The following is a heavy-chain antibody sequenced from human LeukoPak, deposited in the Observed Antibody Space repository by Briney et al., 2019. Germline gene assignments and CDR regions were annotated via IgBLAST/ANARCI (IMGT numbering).Heavy chain of an antibody. CDR1: GGSISTFY. Sequence: SETLSLTCTVSGGSISTFYWGWIRQPPGKGLEWIGYIYYSGSTNYNPSLKSRLTISVDTSKNQFSLKLSSVTAADTAVYYCARDNWNYGSSMDVWGQGTTVTVSS. CDR3: ARDNWNYGSSMDV. CDR2: IYYSGST. J-gene: IGHJ6*02. D-gene: IGHD1-7*01. V-gene: IGHV4-59*01.